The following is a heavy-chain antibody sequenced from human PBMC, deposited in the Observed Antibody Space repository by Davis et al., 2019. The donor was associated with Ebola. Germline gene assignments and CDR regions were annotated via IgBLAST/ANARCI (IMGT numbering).Heavy chain of an antibody. V-gene: IGHV3-30*03. CDR2: ISYDGSNK. CDR1: GGSGSSYG. Sequence: GESLKISCAASGGSGSSYGMHWVRQAPGKGLEWVAVISYDGSNKYYADSVKGRFTISRDNSKNTLYLQMNSLRAEDTAVYYCARVRSRSTSLRLDYYGMDVWGQGTTVTVSS. CDR3: ARVRSRSTSLRLDYYGMDV. D-gene: IGHD1-26*01. J-gene: IGHJ6*02.